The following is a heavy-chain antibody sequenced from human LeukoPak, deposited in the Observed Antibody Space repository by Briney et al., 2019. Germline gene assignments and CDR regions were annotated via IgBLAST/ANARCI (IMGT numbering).Heavy chain of an antibody. D-gene: IGHD2-15*01. CDR3: ARLVVVAATFDY. J-gene: IGHJ4*02. V-gene: IGHV4-59*08. CDR1: GGSISSYH. CDR2: IYYSGST. Sequence: SETLSLTCTVSGGSISSYHWNWIRQPPGKGLEWIGYIYYSGSTNYNPSLKSRLTISVDTSKNQFSLKLSSVTAADTAVYYCARLVVVAATFDYWGQGTLVTVSS.